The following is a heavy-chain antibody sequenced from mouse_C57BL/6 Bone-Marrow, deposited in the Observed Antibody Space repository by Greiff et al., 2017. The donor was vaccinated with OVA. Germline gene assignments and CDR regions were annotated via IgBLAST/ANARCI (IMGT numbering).Heavy chain of an antibody. J-gene: IGHJ2*01. V-gene: IGHV5-17*01. CDR2: ISSGSSTI. Sequence: EVKLVESGGGLVKPGGSLKLSCAASGFTFSDYGMHWVRQAPEKGLEWVAYISSGSSTIYYADTVKGRFTISRNNAKNTLFLQMTSLRSEDTAMYYCARDYSNPYYFDYWGQGTTLTVSS. D-gene: IGHD2-5*01. CDR3: ARDYSNPYYFDY. CDR1: GFTFSDYG.